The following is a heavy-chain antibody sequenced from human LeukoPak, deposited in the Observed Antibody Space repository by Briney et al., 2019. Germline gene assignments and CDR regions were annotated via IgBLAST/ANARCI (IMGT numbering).Heavy chain of an antibody. D-gene: IGHD6-6*01. CDR2: INSDGSST. V-gene: IGHV3-74*01. J-gene: IGHJ4*02. Sequence: GGSLRLSCAASGFTFGSYWVHWIRQAPGKGLVWVSRINSDGSSTNYADSVKGRFTVSSDNAKNTLYLQMNSLRAEDTAVCYCARSTYGSSSAFDYWGQGTLVTVSS. CDR3: ARSTYGSSSAFDY. CDR1: GFTFGSYW.